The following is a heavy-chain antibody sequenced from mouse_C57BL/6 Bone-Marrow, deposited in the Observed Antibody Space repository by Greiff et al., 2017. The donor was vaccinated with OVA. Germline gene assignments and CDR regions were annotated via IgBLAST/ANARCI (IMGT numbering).Heavy chain of an antibody. Sequence: QVQLQQSGAELARPGASVKLSCKASGYTFTSYGISWVKQRTGQGLEWIGEIYPRSGNTYYNEKFKGKATLTADTSSSTAYMELRSLTSEDSAVYVCARLRYYGSSYVWFAYWGQGTLVTVSA. CDR2: IYPRSGNT. J-gene: IGHJ3*01. CDR1: GYTFTSYG. D-gene: IGHD1-1*01. V-gene: IGHV1-81*01. CDR3: ARLRYYGSSYVWFAY.